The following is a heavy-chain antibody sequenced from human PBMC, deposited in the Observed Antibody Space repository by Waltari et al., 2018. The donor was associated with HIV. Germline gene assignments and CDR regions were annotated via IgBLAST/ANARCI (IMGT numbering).Heavy chain of an antibody. V-gene: IGHV4-39*01. CDR2: IYYSGST. D-gene: IGHD6-13*01. J-gene: IGHJ5*02. CDR3: ARHRSGGSSWLNWFDP. CDR1: GGSISSSSYY. Sequence: QLQLQESGPGLVKPSETLSLTCTVSGGSISSSSYYWGWIRQPPGKGLEWIGSIYYSGSTYYNPSLKSRVTISVDTSKNQFSLKLSSVTAADTAVYYCARHRSGGSSWLNWFDPWGQGTLVTVSS.